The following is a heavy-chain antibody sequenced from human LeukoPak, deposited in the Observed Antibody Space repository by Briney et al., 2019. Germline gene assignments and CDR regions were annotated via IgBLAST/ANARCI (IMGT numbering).Heavy chain of an antibody. CDR2: ISSSSSYI. J-gene: IGHJ4*02. Sequence: GGSLRLSCAASGFTFSSYSMNWVRQAPGQGLEWVSSISSSSSYIYYADSVKGRFTISRDNAKNSLYLQMNSLRAEDTAVYYCARDWNGGSYSAFDYWGQGTLVTVSS. D-gene: IGHD1-26*01. CDR1: GFTFSSYS. CDR3: ARDWNGGSYSAFDY. V-gene: IGHV3-21*01.